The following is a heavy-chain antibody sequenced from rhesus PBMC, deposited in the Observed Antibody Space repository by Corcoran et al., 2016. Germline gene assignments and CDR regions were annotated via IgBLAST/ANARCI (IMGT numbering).Heavy chain of an antibody. CDR1: GFTFGDYG. D-gene: IGHD5-12*01. J-gene: IGHJ4*01. CDR3: TSEGISYIGYTEPNFDY. V-gene: IGHV3-183*02. CDR2: ISHPCNTV. Sequence: EVQLVESGGGLVQPGGSLRLSCAASGFTFGDYGMHWVRQAPGKGLEWVSSISHPCNTVFYPYALKCRFPVSRDNAKNSLSLQMSSLRAEDTAVYYCTSEGISYIGYTEPNFDYWGQGVLVTVSS.